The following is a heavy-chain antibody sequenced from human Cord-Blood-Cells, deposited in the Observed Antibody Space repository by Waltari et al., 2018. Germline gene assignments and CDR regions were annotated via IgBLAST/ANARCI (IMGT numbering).Heavy chain of an antibody. CDR3: VLCTGVGDYYYGMDV. CDR2: IDSGGST. D-gene: IGHD2-8*02. V-gene: IGHV3-53*02. Sequence: EVQLVETGGGLIQPGGSLRLPCAASGFTVSSNYMSWVRTAPGKGLEWVSVIDSGGSTYYADSVKGRFTISRDNSKNTLYLQMNSLRAEDTAVYYCVLCTGVGDYYYGMDVWGQGTTVTVSS. CDR1: GFTVSSNY. J-gene: IGHJ6*02.